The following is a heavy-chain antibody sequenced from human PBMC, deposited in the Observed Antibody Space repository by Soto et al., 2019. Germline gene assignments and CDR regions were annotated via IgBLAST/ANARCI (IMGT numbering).Heavy chain of an antibody. J-gene: IGHJ6*03. V-gene: IGHV3-33*01. Sequence: QVQLVESGGGVVQPGRSLRLSCAASGFTFSSYGMHWVRQAPGKGLEWVAVIWYDGSNKYYADSVKGRFTISRDNSKNTLYLQMNGLRAEDTAVYYCARDQWEDNVYYMDVWGKGTTVTVSS. CDR1: GFTFSSYG. CDR2: IWYDGSNK. D-gene: IGHD2-15*01. CDR3: ARDQWEDNVYYMDV.